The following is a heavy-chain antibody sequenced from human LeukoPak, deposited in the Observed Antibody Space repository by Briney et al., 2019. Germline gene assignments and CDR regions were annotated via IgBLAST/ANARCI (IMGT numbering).Heavy chain of an antibody. CDR3: ARAIRHQLLSDY. V-gene: IGHV1-8*01. Sequence: ASVKVPCKTSGYTFSNYDINWVRQATGQGPEWMGWMNPDSGNTGYTLQFQGRVTMTRDTSISTAYMELSSLRSDDTAVYYCARAIRHQLLSDYWGQGTLVTVSS. CDR1: GYTFSNYD. J-gene: IGHJ4*02. CDR2: MNPDSGNT. D-gene: IGHD2-2*01.